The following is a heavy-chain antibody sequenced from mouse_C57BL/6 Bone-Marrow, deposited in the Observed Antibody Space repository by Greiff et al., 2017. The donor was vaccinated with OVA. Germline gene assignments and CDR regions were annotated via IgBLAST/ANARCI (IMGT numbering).Heavy chain of an antibody. D-gene: IGHD1-1*01. CDR2: IDPEDGET. CDR3: AIWFFITTVVADV. Sequence: EVHLVESVAELVKPGASVKLSCTASGFNIKDYYMHWVKQRTEQGLEWIGRIDPEDGETKYAPKFQGKATITADTSSNTAYLQLSSLTSEDTAVYYCAIWFFITTVVADVWGTGTTVTVSS. V-gene: IGHV14-2*01. J-gene: IGHJ1*03. CDR1: GFNIKDYY.